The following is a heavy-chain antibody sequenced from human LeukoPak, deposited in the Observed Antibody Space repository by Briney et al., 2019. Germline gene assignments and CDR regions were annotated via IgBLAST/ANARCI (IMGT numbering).Heavy chain of an antibody. CDR1: GYTFSSYY. D-gene: IGHD3-10*01. CDR3: ARISGGSGIFDY. CDR2: INPSRGST. J-gene: IGHJ4*02. Sequence: ASVRVSCKASGYTFSSYYMFWVRQAPGQGLEWMGIINPSRGSTSYAQRFQGRVTMTRDMSTSTVYMDLRSLRSDDTAVYYCARISGGSGIFDYWGQGTLVTVSS. V-gene: IGHV1-46*01.